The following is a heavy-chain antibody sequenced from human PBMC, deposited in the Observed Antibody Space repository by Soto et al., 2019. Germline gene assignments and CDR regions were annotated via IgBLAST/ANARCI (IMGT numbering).Heavy chain of an antibody. J-gene: IGHJ4*02. V-gene: IGHV3-23*01. CDR2: ISGSGGST. Sequence: PGGSLRLSCAASGFTFSSYAMSWVRQAPGKGLEWVSAISGSGGSTYYADSVKGRFTISRDNSKNTLYLQMNSLRAEDTAVYYCAKVNYEFWSGYPIYYFDYWGQGTLVTVSS. CDR1: GFTFSSYA. CDR3: AKVNYEFWSGYPIYYFDY. D-gene: IGHD3-3*01.